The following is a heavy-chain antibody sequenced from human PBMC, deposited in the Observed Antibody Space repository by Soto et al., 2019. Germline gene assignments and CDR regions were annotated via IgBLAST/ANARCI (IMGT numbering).Heavy chain of an antibody. D-gene: IGHD6-19*01. CDR3: ARRHLAVAVSPWFDP. CDR1: GLSITDSAMG. V-gene: IGHV2-26*01. CDR2: IDSSGEK. J-gene: IGHJ5*02. Sequence: QVTLKESGPVLVKPTETLTLRCTVSGLSITDSAMGVSWIRQPPGQPLEWLAHIDSSGEKSYRTFLKSKLPISKDTSKSQIVLTMTNMDPADTATYYCARRHLAVAVSPWFDPWGQGIPVTVSS.